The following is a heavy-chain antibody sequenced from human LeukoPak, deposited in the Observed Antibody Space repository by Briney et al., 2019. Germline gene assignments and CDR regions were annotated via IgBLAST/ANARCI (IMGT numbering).Heavy chain of an antibody. V-gene: IGHV5-51*01. J-gene: IGHJ3*02. CDR3: ARVHSGSYLRAFDI. CDR1: GYIFTNYW. D-gene: IGHD1-26*01. Sequence: GESLKISCKGFGYIFTNYWIGWVRQMPGKGLEWMGVTYPGNSDNKSFQGQFTISADKSISTAYLQWSSPKASDTAMHYCARVHSGSYLRAFDIWGQGTMVTVSS. CDR2: TYPGNSDN.